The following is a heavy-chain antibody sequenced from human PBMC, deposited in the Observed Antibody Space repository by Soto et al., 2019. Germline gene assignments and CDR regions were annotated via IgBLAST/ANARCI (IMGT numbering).Heavy chain of an antibody. J-gene: IGHJ2*01. Sequence: QVQLVESGGGVVQPGRSLRLSCAASGFTFSSYGMHWVRQAPGKGLEWVAVIWYDGSNKYYADSVKDRFTISRDNSKNTLYLHMNTLRAEDTAVYYCARDSTIEYGDIDWYFDFWGRGTLVTVSS. CDR3: ARDSTIEYGDIDWYFDF. D-gene: IGHD4-17*01. CDR1: GFTFSSYG. CDR2: IWYDGSNK. V-gene: IGHV3-33*01.